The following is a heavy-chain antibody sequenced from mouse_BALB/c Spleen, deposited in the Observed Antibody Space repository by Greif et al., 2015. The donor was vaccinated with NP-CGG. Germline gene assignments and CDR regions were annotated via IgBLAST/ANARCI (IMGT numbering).Heavy chain of an antibody. V-gene: IGHV1-69*02. CDR3: ARGPSKDYAMDY. CDR1: ASPFPTYW. Sequence: QLQQSGVELVNPGPSVKLSCKASASPFPTYWIPWVNQSPGQGLEWIGEIDPSVSYTNYNQKFKGKATLTVDKSSSTAYMQLSSLTSEDSAVYYCARGPSKDYAMDYWGQGTPVTVSS. J-gene: IGHJ4*01. CDR2: IDPSVSYT.